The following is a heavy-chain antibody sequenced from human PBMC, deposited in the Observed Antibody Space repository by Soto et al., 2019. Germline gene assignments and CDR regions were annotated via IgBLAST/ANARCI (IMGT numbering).Heavy chain of an antibody. J-gene: IGHJ6*02. CDR2: IYPGDSDT. CDR1: GYNFTNYW. CDR3: ARLTTGTTSYGMDV. V-gene: IGHV5-51*01. D-gene: IGHD1-7*01. Sequence: PGESLKISCKGSGYNFTNYWIGWVRQMPGKGLEYMGIIYPGDSDTRYSPSFQGQVTVSADKSINTACLQWSSLKASDTAMYYCARLTTGTTSYGMDVWGQGTTVTVSS.